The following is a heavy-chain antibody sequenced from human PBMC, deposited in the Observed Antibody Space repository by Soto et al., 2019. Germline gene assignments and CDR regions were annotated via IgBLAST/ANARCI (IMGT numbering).Heavy chain of an antibody. CDR1: GGSFSGYY. J-gene: IGHJ6*03. Sequence: SETLSLTCAVYGGSFSGYYWSWIRQPPGKGLEWIGEINHSGSTNYNPSLKSRVTISVDTSKNQFSLKLSSVTAADTAVYYCARGVWAGYYYYMEVWGKGTTVTVSS. V-gene: IGHV4-34*01. D-gene: IGHD7-27*01. CDR3: ARGVWAGYYYYMEV. CDR2: INHSGST.